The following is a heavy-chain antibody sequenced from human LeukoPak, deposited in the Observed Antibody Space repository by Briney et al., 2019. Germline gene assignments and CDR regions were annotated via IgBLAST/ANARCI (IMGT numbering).Heavy chain of an antibody. V-gene: IGHV1-8*01. CDR3: ARAGTNGQWLVPAGYYYYYGMDV. CDR2: MNPNSGNT. J-gene: IGHJ6*02. Sequence: ASVKVSCKASGYTFTSYDINWVRQATGQGLEWMGWMNPNSGNTGYAQKFQGRVTMTRNTSISTAYMELSSLRSEDTAVYYCARAGTNGQWLVPAGYYYYYGMDVWGQGTTVTVSS. D-gene: IGHD6-19*01. CDR1: GYTFTSYD.